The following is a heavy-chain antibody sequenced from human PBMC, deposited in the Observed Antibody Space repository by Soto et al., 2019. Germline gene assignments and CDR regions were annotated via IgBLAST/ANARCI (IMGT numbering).Heavy chain of an antibody. CDR3: AKGESYYD. V-gene: IGHV3-23*01. CDR1: GFTFSTYA. CDR2: ISDSGGST. J-gene: IGHJ4*02. Sequence: EVQLLESGGGLAQPGGSLRLACAASGFTFSTYAMSWVRQAPGKGLEWVSSISDSGGSTYYADSVKGRFTISRDNSKNTLYLQMNSLRAEDTGVYYCAKGESYYDWGQGTLVTVSS. D-gene: IGHD1-26*01.